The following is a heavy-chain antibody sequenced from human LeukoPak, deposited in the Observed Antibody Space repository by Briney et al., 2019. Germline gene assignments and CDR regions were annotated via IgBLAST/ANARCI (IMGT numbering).Heavy chain of an antibody. J-gene: IGHJ4*02. D-gene: IGHD4-11*01. CDR2: ISGSGGSA. Sequence: PGRSLRLSRAASGFTFSSYAMSWVRQDPGKGLEWVSAISGSGGSAYYADSVKGRFTISRDNSKNTLYLQMNSLRAEDTAVYYCAKGKNDYSNYEDYWGQGTLVTVSS. CDR1: GFTFSSYA. CDR3: AKGKNDYSNYEDY. V-gene: IGHV3-23*01.